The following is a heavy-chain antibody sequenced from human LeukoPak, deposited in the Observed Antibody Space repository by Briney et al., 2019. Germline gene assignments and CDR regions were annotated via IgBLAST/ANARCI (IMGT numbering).Heavy chain of an antibody. J-gene: IGHJ4*02. Sequence: GGSLRLSCAASGFNFDDYTMHWVRQAPGKGLEWVSLVAWDGGGTFFADSVKGRFTVSRDNSKNSLSLYMNSLTTEDTALYYCAKARGDGGKTNYFDYWGQGTLVTVSS. V-gene: IGHV3-43*01. CDR2: VAWDGGGT. CDR1: GFNFDDYT. CDR3: AKARGDGGKTNYFDY. D-gene: IGHD4-23*01.